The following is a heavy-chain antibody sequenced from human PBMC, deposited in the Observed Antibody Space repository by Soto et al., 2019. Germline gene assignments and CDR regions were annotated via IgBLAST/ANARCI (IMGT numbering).Heavy chain of an antibody. D-gene: IGHD1-26*01. J-gene: IGHJ4*02. V-gene: IGHV1-8*01. CDR3: ARGDRYIFDY. Sequence: QVQLVQSGAEVKKPGASVKVSCKASGYTFISYDINWVRQATGQGLEWMGWMNPNTGDTGYAQKFQGRVTMTRNTSINTANLELSSLRSDDTAVYLCARGDRYIFDYWCQGTLVTVSS. CDR1: GYTFISYD. CDR2: MNPNTGDT.